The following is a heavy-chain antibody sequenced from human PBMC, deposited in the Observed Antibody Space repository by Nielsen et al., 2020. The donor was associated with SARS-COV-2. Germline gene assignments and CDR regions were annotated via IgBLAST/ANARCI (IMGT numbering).Heavy chain of an antibody. V-gene: IGHV4-4*07. CDR1: GGSIRSYF. J-gene: IGHJ4*02. D-gene: IGHD3-10*01. Sequence: SETLSLTCTVSGGSIRSYFWSWIRQPAGKGLEWIGRIFTSGSTNYNPSLKSRVTMSVDTSKNQFSLKLISVTAADTAVFYCARWFMGGGFDYWGQGSLVTVSS. CDR3: ARWFMGGGFDY. CDR2: IFTSGST.